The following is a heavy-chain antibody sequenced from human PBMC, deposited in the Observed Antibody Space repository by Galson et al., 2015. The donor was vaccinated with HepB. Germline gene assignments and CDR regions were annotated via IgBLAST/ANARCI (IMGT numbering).Heavy chain of an antibody. CDR2: INPSGGST. J-gene: IGHJ4*02. CDR1: GYKFTSYY. V-gene: IGHV1-46*01. Sequence: SVKVSCKASGYKFTSYYMHWVRQAPGQGLAWMGIINPSGGSTDYAQKFRGRLTMTRDTSTSTVFMELSSLRSEDTAVYHCARGVLLWDGPDYWGQGTLVTVSS. CDR3: ARGVLLWDGPDY. D-gene: IGHD3-10*01.